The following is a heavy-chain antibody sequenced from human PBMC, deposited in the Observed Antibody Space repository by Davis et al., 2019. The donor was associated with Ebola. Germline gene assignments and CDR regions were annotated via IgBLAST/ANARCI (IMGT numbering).Heavy chain of an antibody. CDR3: ARGSIFGGVDS. V-gene: IGHV4-59*01. D-gene: IGHD3-3*01. CDR1: GGIISSYY. J-gene: IGHJ4*02. CDR2: MFYSGST. Sequence: PSETLSLTCTVSGGIISSYYWTWIRQPPGKGLEWIGYMFYSGSTNYNPFLRSRVTISVDTSKNQFSLKLSSVTAADTAVYYCARGSIFGGVDSWGQGTLVTVSS.